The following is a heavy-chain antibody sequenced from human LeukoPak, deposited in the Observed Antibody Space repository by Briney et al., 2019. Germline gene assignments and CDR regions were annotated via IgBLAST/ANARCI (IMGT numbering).Heavy chain of an antibody. D-gene: IGHD5-24*01. J-gene: IGHJ4*02. CDR3: AKPQGMATTF. V-gene: IGHV3-30*02. Sequence: PGGSLRVSCAASGFTFNNYEMNWVRQAPGKGLEWVAFIRYDGSNKYYADSVKGRFTISRDNSKNTLYLQMNSLRAEDTAVYYCAKPQGMATTFWGQGTLVTVSS. CDR1: GFTFNNYE. CDR2: IRYDGSNK.